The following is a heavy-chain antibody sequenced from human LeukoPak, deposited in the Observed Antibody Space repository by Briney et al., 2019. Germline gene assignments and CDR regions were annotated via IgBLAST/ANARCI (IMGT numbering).Heavy chain of an antibody. Sequence: SETLSLTCTVSGASIRNSNYYWAWIRQPPGKGLEWIGSIYYSGTTYYNPSLESRVTISVDTSKNQFSLKLSSVTAADTAVYYCARGRYFQHWGQGTLVTVSS. CDR3: ARGRYFQH. V-gene: IGHV4-39*07. CDR1: GASIRNSNYY. J-gene: IGHJ1*01. CDR2: IYYSGTT.